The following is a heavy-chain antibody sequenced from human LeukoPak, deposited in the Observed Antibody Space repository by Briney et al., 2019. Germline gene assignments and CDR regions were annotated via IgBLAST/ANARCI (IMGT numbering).Heavy chain of an antibody. CDR2: ISSSSSYI. CDR3: ARDQYGDYGFDY. Sequence: GGSLRLSCAASGFTFSSYSMNWVRQAPGKGLEWVSSISSSSSYIYYADSVKGRFTISRDNSKNTLYLQMNSLRAEDTAVYYCARDQYGDYGFDYWGRGTLVTVSS. CDR1: GFTFSSYS. V-gene: IGHV3-21*04. J-gene: IGHJ4*02. D-gene: IGHD4-17*01.